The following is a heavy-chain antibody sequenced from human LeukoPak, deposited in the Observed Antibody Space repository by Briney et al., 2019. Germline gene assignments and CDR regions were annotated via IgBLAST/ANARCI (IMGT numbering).Heavy chain of an antibody. D-gene: IGHD6-19*01. CDR2: IYSAGST. CDR3: ARDRYSSGWYLGCYYYYMDV. CDR1: GFTVSSNY. J-gene: IGHJ6*03. V-gene: IGHV3-66*01. Sequence: GGSLRLSCAASGFTVSSNYMSWVRQAPGKGLEWVSIIYSAGSTYYADSVKGRFTISRDNSKNTLYLQMNSLRAEDTAVYYCARDRYSSGWYLGCYYYYMDVWGKGTTVTVSS.